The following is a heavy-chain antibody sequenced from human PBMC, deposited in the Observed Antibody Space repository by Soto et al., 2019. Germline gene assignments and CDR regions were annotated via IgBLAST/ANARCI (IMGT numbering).Heavy chain of an antibody. Sequence: QVQLQESGPGLVKPSQTLSLTCTVSGGSISSGGYYWSWIRQHPGKGLAWIGYIYYSGSTYYNPSLKSRVTISVDTSKNQFSLKLSSVTAADTAVYYCARAHLRVTIEGYYYYGMDVWGQGTTVTVSS. CDR1: GGSISSGGYY. CDR3: ARAHLRVTIEGYYYYGMDV. V-gene: IGHV4-31*03. D-gene: IGHD4-4*01. CDR2: IYYSGST. J-gene: IGHJ6*02.